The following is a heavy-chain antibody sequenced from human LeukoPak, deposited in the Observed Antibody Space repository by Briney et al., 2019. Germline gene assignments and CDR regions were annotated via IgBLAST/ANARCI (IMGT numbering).Heavy chain of an antibody. Sequence: GASVKVSCKASGYTFTSYGISWVRQAPGQGLEWMGWISAYNGNTNYAQKLQGRVTMTTNTSTSTAYMELRSLRSDDTAVYYCARDQSWVGELLSLSYWGQGTLVTVSS. CDR3: ARDQSWVGELLSLSY. CDR2: ISAYNGNT. J-gene: IGHJ4*02. D-gene: IGHD3-10*01. CDR1: GYTFTSYG. V-gene: IGHV1-18*01.